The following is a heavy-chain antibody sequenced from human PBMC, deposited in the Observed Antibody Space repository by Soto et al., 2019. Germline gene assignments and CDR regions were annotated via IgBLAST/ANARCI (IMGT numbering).Heavy chain of an antibody. V-gene: IGHV1-69*13. Sequence: GASVKVSCKASGGTFSSYAISWVRQAPGQGLEWMGGIIPIFGTANYAQKFQGRVTITADESTSTAYMELSSLRSEDTAVHYCARGGDTAMATQTFDIWGQGTMVTVSS. CDR1: GGTFSSYA. J-gene: IGHJ3*02. D-gene: IGHD5-18*01. CDR3: ARGGDTAMATQTFDI. CDR2: IIPIFGTA.